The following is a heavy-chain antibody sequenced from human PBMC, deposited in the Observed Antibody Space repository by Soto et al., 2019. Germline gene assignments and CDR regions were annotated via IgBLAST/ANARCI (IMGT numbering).Heavy chain of an antibody. J-gene: IGHJ6*02. CDR2: ISGSGVYT. CDR3: ARVGRLRLGELPIYYYGLDV. CDR1: GFTFSSYA. V-gene: IGHV3-23*01. Sequence: PGGSLRLSCAASGFTFSSYAMTWVRQAPGRGLEWVSGISGSGVYTYSADSVKGRFTLSRDSSKNTLYLQMNSLRAEDTAVYYCARVGRLRLGELPIYYYGLDVWGQGTTVTVSS. D-gene: IGHD3-16*01.